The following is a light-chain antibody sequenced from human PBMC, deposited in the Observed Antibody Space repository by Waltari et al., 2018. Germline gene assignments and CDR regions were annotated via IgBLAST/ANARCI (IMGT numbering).Light chain of an antibody. J-gene: IGKJ4*01. V-gene: IGKV1-5*03. CDR3: EQYNSYSLLT. CDR2: KAS. Sequence: DIQMTQSPSTLSASVGDRVTITCRASQSISNWLAWYQQKPGTAPKLLIYKASTLESGGPSRVGGSGSGIELTLTISSLQPDDFATYYCEQYNSYSLLTFGGGTKVEIK. CDR1: QSISNW.